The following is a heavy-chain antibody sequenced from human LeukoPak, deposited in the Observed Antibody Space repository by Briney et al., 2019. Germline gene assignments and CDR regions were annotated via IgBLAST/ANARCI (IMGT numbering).Heavy chain of an antibody. Sequence: GGSLRLSCAASGFTFSSYGMSWVRQAPGKGLEWVSAISGSGDSTYYADSVKGRFTISRDNSKNTLYLQMNSLRAEDTAVYYCAKIARVRGVTYMDVWGKGTTVTVSS. V-gene: IGHV3-23*01. CDR2: ISGSGDST. CDR3: AKIARVRGVTYMDV. D-gene: IGHD3-10*01. J-gene: IGHJ6*03. CDR1: GFTFSSYG.